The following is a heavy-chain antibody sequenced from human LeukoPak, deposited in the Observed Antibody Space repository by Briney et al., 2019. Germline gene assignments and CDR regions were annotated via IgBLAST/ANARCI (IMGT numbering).Heavy chain of an antibody. CDR3: ARGYSGDDDFFY. V-gene: IGHV3-23*01. CDR2: ISGTGDNT. J-gene: IGHJ4*02. Sequence: GGSLRLSCAASGFTFSNYAMRWVRQAPGKGLEWVSYISGTGDNTQYADSVKGRFTISRDNSKNTESLQINNLRAEDTAVYYCARGYSGDDDFFYWGQGTLVTVSS. CDR1: GFTFSNYA. D-gene: IGHD5-12*01.